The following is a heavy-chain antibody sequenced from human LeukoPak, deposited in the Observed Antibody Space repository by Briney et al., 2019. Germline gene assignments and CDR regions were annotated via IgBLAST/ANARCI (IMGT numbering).Heavy chain of an antibody. CDR3: ARGGVIVGGTADLDY. CDR1: GYTFTSYA. D-gene: IGHD1-26*01. J-gene: IGHJ4*02. CDR2: INTNTGNP. Sequence: VASVKVSCKASGYTFTSYAMNWVRQAPGQGLEWMGWINTNTGNPTYAQGFTGRFVFSLDTSVSTAYLQISSPKAEDTAVYYCARGGVIVGGTADLDYWGQGTLVTVSS. V-gene: IGHV7-4-1*02.